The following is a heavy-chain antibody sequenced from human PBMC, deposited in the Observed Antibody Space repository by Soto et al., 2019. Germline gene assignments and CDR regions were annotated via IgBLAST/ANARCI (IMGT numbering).Heavy chain of an antibody. Sequence: QVTLKESGPVLVKPTETLTLTCAVSGFSLSNGRLGVSWIRQPPGKALEWLAHIFSNDEKSYTTSLKSRLTISNDTSKSQVVLIVTNMDPVDTATYYSARTDTHYDLRGPYYVFDYWGQGTLVTVSS. J-gene: IGHJ4*02. CDR1: GFSLSNGRLG. V-gene: IGHV2-26*01. CDR3: ARTDTHYDLRGPYYVFDY. D-gene: IGHD3-3*01. CDR2: IFSNDEK.